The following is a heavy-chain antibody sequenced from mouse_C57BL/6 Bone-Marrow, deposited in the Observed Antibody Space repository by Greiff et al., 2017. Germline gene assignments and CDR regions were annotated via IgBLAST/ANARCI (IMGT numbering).Heavy chain of an antibody. Sequence: QVQLKQPGAELVKPGASVKLSCKASGYTFTSYWMQWVKQRPGQGLEWIGEIDPSDSYTNYNQKFKGKATLTVDTSSSTAYMQLSSLTSEDSAVYYCARGRGYYGNHAMDYWGQGTSVTVSS. D-gene: IGHD2-1*01. CDR3: ARGRGYYGNHAMDY. V-gene: IGHV1-50*01. J-gene: IGHJ4*01. CDR2: IDPSDSYT. CDR1: GYTFTSYW.